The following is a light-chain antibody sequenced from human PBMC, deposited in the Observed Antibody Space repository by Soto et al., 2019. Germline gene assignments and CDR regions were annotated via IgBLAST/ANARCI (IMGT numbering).Light chain of an antibody. CDR3: PQGHNCPLT. J-gene: IGKJ2*01. Sequence: EIVMTQSPATLSLSPGERAALSCRASQSINSELAWYQQKPGQPPRLLIYGASTRATGVPARFTGSESGSEFTLTISGLQSEDFAVYYCPQGHNCPLTFGQGTRLEI. V-gene: IGKV3-15*01. CDR2: GAS. CDR1: QSINSE.